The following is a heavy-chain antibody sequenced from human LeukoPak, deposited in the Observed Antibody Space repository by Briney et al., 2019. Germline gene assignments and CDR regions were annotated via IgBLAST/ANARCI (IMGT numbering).Heavy chain of an antibody. J-gene: IGHJ4*02. CDR3: ARGNFGDNSEDY. CDR1: GGSIRSYY. Sequence: PSETLSLTRTVSGGSIRSYYWTWIRQAPGKGLEWIGYIYYSGSTNYNPSLKSRVTISLDTSKNQFSPKLSSVTAADTAVYYCARGNFGDNSEDYWGQGTLVTVSS. D-gene: IGHD4-23*01. CDR2: IYYSGST. V-gene: IGHV4-59*01.